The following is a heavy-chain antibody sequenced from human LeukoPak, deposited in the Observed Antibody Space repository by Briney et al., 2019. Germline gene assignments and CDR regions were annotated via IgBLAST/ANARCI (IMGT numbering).Heavy chain of an antibody. D-gene: IGHD3-10*01. CDR3: SRKYYYGSGSYYLSYFDY. Sequence: GGSLRLSCAASGSTFSSYEMNWVRQAPGKGLEWVSYISSSGSTIYYADSVKGRFTISRDNAKNSLYLQMNSLRAEETAVYYCSRKYYYGSGSYYLSYFDYWGQGTLVTVSS. CDR2: ISSSGSTI. J-gene: IGHJ4*02. V-gene: IGHV3-48*03. CDR1: GSTFSSYE.